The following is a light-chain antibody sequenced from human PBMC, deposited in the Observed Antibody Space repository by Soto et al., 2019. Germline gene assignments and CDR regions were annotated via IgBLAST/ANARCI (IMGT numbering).Light chain of an antibody. CDR3: VARDDSLSNVV. CDR1: NSNIGGNY. V-gene: IGLV1-47*01. CDR2: KNN. Sequence: QSVLTQPPSASGTPGQRVTISCSGSNSNIGGNYVYWYQQLPGTAPKLLIYKNNQRPSGVPDRFSGSKSGTSASLAISGLRSEDEADYYCVARDDSLSNVVFGGGTQLTVL. J-gene: IGLJ2*01.